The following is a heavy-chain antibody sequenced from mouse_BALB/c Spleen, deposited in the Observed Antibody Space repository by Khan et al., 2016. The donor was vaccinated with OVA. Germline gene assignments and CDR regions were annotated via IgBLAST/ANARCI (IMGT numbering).Heavy chain of an antibody. V-gene: IGHV1-77*01. CDR1: GYTFTDYY. Sequence: QVQLQQSGAELARPGASVKLSCKASGYTFTDYYINWVKQRTGQGLEWIGEISPGSGDTYYTEKFKGKATLTADNSSTTAYIQLSSLTSEASAVYFCARRNYFGYTFAYWGQGTLVTVSA. CDR3: ARRNYFGYTFAY. J-gene: IGHJ3*01. D-gene: IGHD1-2*01. CDR2: ISPGSGDT.